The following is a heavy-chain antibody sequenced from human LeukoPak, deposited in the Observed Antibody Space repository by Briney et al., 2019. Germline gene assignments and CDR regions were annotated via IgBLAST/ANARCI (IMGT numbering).Heavy chain of an antibody. CDR3: ARLMYYYDSSGYNENAFDI. D-gene: IGHD3-22*01. CDR2: IYSGGST. V-gene: IGHV3-53*01. CDR1: GFTFSSYW. J-gene: IGHJ3*02. Sequence: PGGSLRLSCAASGFTFSSYWMSWVRQAPGKGLEWVSVIYSGGSTYYADSVKGRFTISRDNSKNTLYLQMNSLRAEDTAVYYCARLMYYYDSSGYNENAFDIWGQGTMVTVSS.